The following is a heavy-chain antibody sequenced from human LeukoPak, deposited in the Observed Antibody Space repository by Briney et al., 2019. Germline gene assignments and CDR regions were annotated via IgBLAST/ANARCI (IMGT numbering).Heavy chain of an antibody. J-gene: IGHJ4*02. V-gene: IGHV1-69*04. CDR1: GGTFSSYA. CDR3: ARRVWFGELGYFDY. Sequence: GASVKVSCKASGGTFSSYAISWVRQAPGQGLEWMGRIIPILGIANYAQKFQGRVTITADKSTSTAYMELSSLRSEDTAVYYCARRVWFGELGYFDYWGQGTLITVSS. CDR2: IIPILGIA. D-gene: IGHD3-10*01.